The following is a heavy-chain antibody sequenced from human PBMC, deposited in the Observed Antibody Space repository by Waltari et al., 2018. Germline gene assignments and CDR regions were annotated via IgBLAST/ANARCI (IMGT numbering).Heavy chain of an antibody. CDR2: NYPGCSDT. V-gene: IGHV5-51*03. Sequence: EVQLVQSGAEVKKPGESLKISCKGSGYSFTSYWIGWVRQMPGKGLEWMGINYPGCSDTRNSPSFPGQVTNSADKSIRTAYLQWSSLEASDTAKYYFARYGGYSYGLDYWGQGTLVTVSS. J-gene: IGHJ4*01. CDR1: GYSFTSYW. D-gene: IGHD5-18*01. CDR3: ARYGGYSYGLDY.